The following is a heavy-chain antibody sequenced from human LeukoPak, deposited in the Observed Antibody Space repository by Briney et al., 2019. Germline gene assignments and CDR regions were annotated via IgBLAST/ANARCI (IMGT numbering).Heavy chain of an antibody. CDR2: ISRTSTYI. Sequence: NPGGSLRLSCAASGFTFSRYTMNWVRQAPGKGLEWVSSISRTSTYIYYADSVKGRFTISRDNAKNSLYLQMNSLRAEDTALYYCARGPPHLSDYWGQGTLATVSS. CDR1: GFTFSRYT. V-gene: IGHV3-21*01. CDR3: ARGPPHLSDY. J-gene: IGHJ4*02. D-gene: IGHD1-14*01.